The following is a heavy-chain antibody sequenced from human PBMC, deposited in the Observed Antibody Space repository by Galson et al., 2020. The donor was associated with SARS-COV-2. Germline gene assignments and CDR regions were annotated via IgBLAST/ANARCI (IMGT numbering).Heavy chain of an antibody. V-gene: IGHV3-53*04. Sequence: GGSLRLSCAASGFTVSNNYMNWVRQAPGKGLEWVSVIYSGDKTNYADSVKGRFTISRHSTENTLYLQMNSLRPEDTAVYYCAGKSTVTTDQYYDMDVWGKGTTGTVFS. CDR3: AGKSTVTTDQYYDMDV. D-gene: IGHD4-17*01. J-gene: IGHJ6*03. CDR1: GFTVSNNY. CDR2: IYSGDKT.